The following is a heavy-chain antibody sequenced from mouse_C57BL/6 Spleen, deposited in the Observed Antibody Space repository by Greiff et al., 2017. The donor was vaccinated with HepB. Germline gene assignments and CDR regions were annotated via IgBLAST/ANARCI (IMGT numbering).Heavy chain of an antibody. Sequence: EVQLVESVAELVRPGASVKLSCTASGFNIKNTYMHWVRQRPEQGLEWIGRIDPANVNTKYAPKFQGKATITADTSSTTAYLQLSSLTSEDTAIYYCTDYYVVGFDVWGTGTTVTVSS. V-gene: IGHV14-3*01. CDR2: IDPANVNT. CDR3: TDYYVVGFDV. D-gene: IGHD1-1*01. CDR1: GFNIKNTY. J-gene: IGHJ1*03.